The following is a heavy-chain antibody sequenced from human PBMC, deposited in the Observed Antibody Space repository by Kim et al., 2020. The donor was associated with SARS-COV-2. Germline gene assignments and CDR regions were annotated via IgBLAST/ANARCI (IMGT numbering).Heavy chain of an antibody. D-gene: IGHD2-15*01. CDR1: GGSISSSSYY. V-gene: IGHV4-39*01. CDR3: VRYCSGGSCYSATNY. CDR2: IYYSGST. Sequence: SETLSLTCTVSGGSISSSSYYWGWIRQPPGKGLEWIGSIYYSGSTYYNPSLKSPVTISVDTSKNQFSLKLSSGTAADTAVYYCVRYCSGGSCYSATNYCGQGTLVTVSS. J-gene: IGHJ4*02.